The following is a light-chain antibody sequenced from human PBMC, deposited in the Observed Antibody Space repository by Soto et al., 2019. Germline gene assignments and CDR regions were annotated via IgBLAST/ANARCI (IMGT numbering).Light chain of an antibody. J-gene: IGKJ4*01. V-gene: IGKV2-28*01. CDR3: MQALQTPLT. CDR1: QSLLHSNGYNY. CDR2: LGS. Sequence: DIVMTQSPLSLSVTPGEPASISRRSSQSLLHSNGYNYLDWYLQKPGQSPQLLIYLGSNRASGVPDRFSGSGSGTDFTLKISRVEAEDVGVYYCMQALQTPLTFGGGTKVDIK.